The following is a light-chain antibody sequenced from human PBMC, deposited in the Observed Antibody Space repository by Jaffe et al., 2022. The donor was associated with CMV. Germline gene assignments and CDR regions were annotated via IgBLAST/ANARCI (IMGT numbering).Light chain of an antibody. CDR2: QDS. J-gene: IGLJ2*01. CDR1: KLGDKY. Sequence: SYELTQPPSVSVSPGQTASITCSGDKLGDKYACWYQQKPGQSPVLVIYQDSKRPSGIPERFSGSNSGNTATLTISGTQAMDEADYYCQAWDSSTEGAVFGGGTKLTVL. CDR3: QAWDSSTEGAV. V-gene: IGLV3-1*01.